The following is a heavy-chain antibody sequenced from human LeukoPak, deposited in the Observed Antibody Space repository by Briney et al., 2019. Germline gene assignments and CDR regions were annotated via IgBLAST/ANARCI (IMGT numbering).Heavy chain of an antibody. CDR2: ISGNAGST. J-gene: IGHJ4*02. V-gene: IGHV3-23*01. CDR3: AKEGDNWNFNFDF. CDR1: GFTLSSYA. D-gene: IGHD1-7*01. Sequence: GGSLRLSCAASGFTLSSYAMSWVRQAPGKGLEWVSLISGNAGSTYYADSVQGRFTISRDITKNTLYLQMNSLRAEDTATYYCAKEGDNWNFNFDFWGQGTLVTVSS.